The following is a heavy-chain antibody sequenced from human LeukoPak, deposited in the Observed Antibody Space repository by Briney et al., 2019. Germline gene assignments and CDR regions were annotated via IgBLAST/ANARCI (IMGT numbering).Heavy chain of an antibody. V-gene: IGHV1-2*04. CDR3: ARDMIGCSSTSCPYYYYYGMDV. J-gene: IGHJ6*02. D-gene: IGHD2-2*01. CDR1: GYTFTSYG. Sequence: ASVKVSCKASGYTFTSYGISWVRQAPGQGLEWMGWINPNSGGTNYAQKFQGWVTMTRDTSISTAYMELSRLRSDDTAVYYCARDMIGCSSTSCPYYYYYGMDVWGQGTTVTVSS. CDR2: INPNSGGT.